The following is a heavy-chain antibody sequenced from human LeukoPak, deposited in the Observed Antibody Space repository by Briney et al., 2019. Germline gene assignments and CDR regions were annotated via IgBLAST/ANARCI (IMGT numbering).Heavy chain of an antibody. Sequence: SETLSLTCAVYGGSFSGYYWSWLRQPPGKGLEWIGEINHSGSTNYNPSLKSRVTISVDTSKNQFSLKLSSVTAADTAVYYCARAGYSYGYDGMDVWGQGTTVTVSS. CDR1: GGSFSGYY. V-gene: IGHV4-34*01. CDR2: INHSGST. CDR3: ARAGYSYGYDGMDV. D-gene: IGHD5-18*01. J-gene: IGHJ6*02.